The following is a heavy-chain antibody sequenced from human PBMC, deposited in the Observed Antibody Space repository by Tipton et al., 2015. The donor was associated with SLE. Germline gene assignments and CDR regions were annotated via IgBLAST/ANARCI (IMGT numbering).Heavy chain of an antibody. CDR1: GGSISSHY. D-gene: IGHD3-3*01. CDR2: IYYSGST. Sequence: LRLSCTVSGGSISSHYWSWIRQPPGKGLEWIGYIYYSGSTNYNPSLKSRVTISVDTSKNQFSLKLSSVTAADTAVYYCARAKPDHDFWSGYSPFDYWGQGTLVTVSS. V-gene: IGHV4-59*11. J-gene: IGHJ4*02. CDR3: ARAKPDHDFWSGYSPFDY.